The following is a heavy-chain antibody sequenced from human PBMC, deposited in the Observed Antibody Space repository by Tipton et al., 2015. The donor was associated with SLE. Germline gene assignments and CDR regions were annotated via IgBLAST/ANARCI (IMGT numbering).Heavy chain of an antibody. V-gene: IGHV4-61*08. Sequence: TLSLTCTVSGGSISSGGYYWSWIRQHPGKGLEWIGYIYYSGSTNYNPSLKSRVTISVDTSKNQFSLKLSSVTAADTAVYYCASLQQLVPRGFDPWGQGTLVTVSS. CDR1: GGSISSGGYY. D-gene: IGHD6-13*01. J-gene: IGHJ5*02. CDR2: IYYSGST. CDR3: ASLQQLVPRGFDP.